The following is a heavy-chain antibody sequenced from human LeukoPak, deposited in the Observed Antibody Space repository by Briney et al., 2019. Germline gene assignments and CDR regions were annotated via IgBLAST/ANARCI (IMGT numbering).Heavy chain of an antibody. V-gene: IGHV3-74*01. CDR2: ISPTGSTT. D-gene: IGHD6-6*01. CDR1: GIIFSSYG. Sequence: GGSLRLSCAASGIIFSSYGMHWARQLPGKGLVWVSRISPTGSTTSYADSVKGRFTVSRDNAKNTLYLQVNNLRAEDTAVYYCARGPNSNWSGLDFWGQGTLLTVSS. CDR3: ARGPNSNWSGLDF. J-gene: IGHJ4*02.